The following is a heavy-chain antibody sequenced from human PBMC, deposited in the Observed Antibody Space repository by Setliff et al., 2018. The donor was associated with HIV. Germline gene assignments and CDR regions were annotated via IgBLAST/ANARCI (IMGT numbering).Heavy chain of an antibody. V-gene: IGHV4-59*11. CDR2: IYYTGST. J-gene: IGHJ6*03. Sequence: SLTCTVSGGSMSSHYWSWIRQPPGKGLEWIGYIYYTGSTNYNPSLKSRVTISVDTSKNQFSLKLSSVTAADTAVYYCARDGPLEGSYRYYYYYMDVWGKGTTVTVSS. CDR3: ARDGPLEGSYRYYYYYMDV. CDR1: GGSMSSHY. D-gene: IGHD3-10*01.